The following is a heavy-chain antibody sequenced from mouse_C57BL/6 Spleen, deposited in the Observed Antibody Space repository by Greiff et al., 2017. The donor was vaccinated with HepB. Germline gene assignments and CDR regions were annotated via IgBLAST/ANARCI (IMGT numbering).Heavy chain of an antibody. CDR2: ISSGGSYT. CDR1: GFTFSSYG. J-gene: IGHJ4*01. Sequence: EVQLVESGGDLVKPGGSLKLSCAASGFTFSSYGMSWVRQTPDKRLEWVATISSGGSYTYYPDSVKGRFTISRDNAKNTLYLQMSSLKSEDTAMYYCARGLGDYAMDYWGQGTSVTVSS. CDR3: ARGLGDYAMDY. D-gene: IGHD2-2*01. V-gene: IGHV5-6*01.